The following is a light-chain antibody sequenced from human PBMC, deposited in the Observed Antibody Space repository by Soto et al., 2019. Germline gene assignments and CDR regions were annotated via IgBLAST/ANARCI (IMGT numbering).Light chain of an antibody. V-gene: IGKV3-20*01. CDR1: QRVGSSY. Sequence: EIVLTQSPGTLSLSPGERATLSCRASQRVGSSYLAWYQHTPDQAPRRLIYGASGRATGTPDRFSGSGSGTDFSLTISRLEPEDFAVYYCQHYGKSPWTFGQGAK. J-gene: IGKJ1*01. CDR3: QHYGKSPWT. CDR2: GAS.